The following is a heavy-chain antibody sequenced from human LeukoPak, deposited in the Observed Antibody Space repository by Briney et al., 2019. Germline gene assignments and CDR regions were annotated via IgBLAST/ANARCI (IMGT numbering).Heavy chain of an antibody. CDR3: ATLTGGDDAFDI. Sequence: SETLSLTCTVSGGSISSSSYYWGWIRQPPGKGLEWIGSIYYSGSTYYNPSLKSRVTISVDTSKNQFSLKLNPVTPADTAVYYCATLTGGDDAFDIWGQGTMVTVSS. CDR2: IYYSGST. J-gene: IGHJ3*02. D-gene: IGHD4-23*01. V-gene: IGHV4-39*07. CDR1: GGSISSSSYY.